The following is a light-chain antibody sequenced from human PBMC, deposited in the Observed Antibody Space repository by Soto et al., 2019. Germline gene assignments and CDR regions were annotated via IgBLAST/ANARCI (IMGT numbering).Light chain of an antibody. Sequence: IEMTQSPATLSVSPGERATLSCRASQSVSSNLAWYQQKPGQAPRLLIYDASNRATGIPARFSGSGSGTDFTLTISSLEPEDFAVYYCQQRSNWPLITFGQGTRLEI. CDR2: DAS. V-gene: IGKV3-11*01. CDR1: QSVSSN. J-gene: IGKJ5*01. CDR3: QQRSNWPLIT.